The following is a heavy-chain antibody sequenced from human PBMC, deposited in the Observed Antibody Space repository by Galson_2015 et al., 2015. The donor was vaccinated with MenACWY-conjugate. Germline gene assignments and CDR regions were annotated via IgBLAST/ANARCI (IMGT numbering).Heavy chain of an antibody. J-gene: IGHJ4*02. D-gene: IGHD1-1*01. V-gene: IGHV3-74*01. CDR3: ARDNSAGPDLFDS. CDR2: INNDGSDT. CDR1: GFTFSSYW. Sequence: SLRLSCAASGFTFSSYWMHWVRQAPGKGLLWVSRINNDGSDTSYADSVKGRFTISRDNAKNTLYLQMHSLRAEDTAVYYCARDNSAGPDLFDSWGQGTLVTVSS.